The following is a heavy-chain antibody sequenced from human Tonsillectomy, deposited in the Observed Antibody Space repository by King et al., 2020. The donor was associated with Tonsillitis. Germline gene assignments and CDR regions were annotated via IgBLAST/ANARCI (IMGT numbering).Heavy chain of an antibody. CDR1: GYTFTAYY. V-gene: IGHV1-46*01. D-gene: IGHD1-14*01. Sequence: VQLVQSGAEVKKPGASVKVSCKASGYTFTAYYVHWVRQAPGQGLEWMGIINPSGGSTSYALKFQGRVTMTRDTSTSTVYMELSSLRSEDTALYYCARASVITNYCFDFWGQGTLVTVSS. CDR2: INPSGGST. J-gene: IGHJ4*02. CDR3: ARASVITNYCFDF.